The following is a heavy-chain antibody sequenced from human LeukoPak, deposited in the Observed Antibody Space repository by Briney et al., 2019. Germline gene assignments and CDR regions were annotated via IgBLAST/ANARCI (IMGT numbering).Heavy chain of an antibody. D-gene: IGHD3-10*01. CDR2: IRYDGNSM. CDR3: AKQGSYCMDY. CDR1: GFTFDNYN. Sequence: GESLKISCAASGFTFDNYNIHWVRQAPGKGLEWVSFIRYDGNSMYFADSVKGRFSISRDNSENTLYLQMNSLRPEDTAVYYCAKQGSYCMDYWGQGTLVTVSS. J-gene: IGHJ4*02. V-gene: IGHV3-30*02.